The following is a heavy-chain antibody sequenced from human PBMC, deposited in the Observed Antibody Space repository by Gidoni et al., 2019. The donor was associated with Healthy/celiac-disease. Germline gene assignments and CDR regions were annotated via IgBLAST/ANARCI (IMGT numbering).Heavy chain of an antibody. CDR2: INAGNGNT. CDR1: GYTFTSYA. CDR3: ARDWSGSYWGYFDY. Sequence: QVQLVQSGAEVKKPGASVKVSCKASGYTFTSYAMHWVRQAPGQRLEWMGWINAGNGNTKSSQTFQGRVTITSDTSASTAYMELSSLRSEDTAVYYCARDWSGSYWGYFDYWGQGTLVTVSS. J-gene: IGHJ4*02. D-gene: IGHD1-26*01. V-gene: IGHV1-3*01.